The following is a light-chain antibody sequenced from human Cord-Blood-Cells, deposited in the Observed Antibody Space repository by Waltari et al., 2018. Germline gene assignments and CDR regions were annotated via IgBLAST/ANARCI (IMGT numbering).Light chain of an antibody. CDR2: GGS. CDR3: CSYAGSSTWV. Sequence: QSALTQPASVSGSPGQSITISCTGTSGDVGSYNLVSWYQQHPGKAPKLMIYGGSKRPSGVSNRFSGSKSGNTASLTISGLQAEDEADYYCCSYAGSSTWVFGGGTKLTVL. J-gene: IGLJ3*02. V-gene: IGLV2-23*01. CDR1: SGDVGSYNL.